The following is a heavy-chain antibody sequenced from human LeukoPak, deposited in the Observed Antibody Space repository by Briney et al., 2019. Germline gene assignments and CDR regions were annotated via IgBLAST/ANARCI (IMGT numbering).Heavy chain of an antibody. Sequence: ASVKVSCKASGYTFTSYDINWVRQATGQGLEWMGWMNPNSGNTGYAQKFQGRVTMTTDTSTSTAYMELRSLRSDDTAVYYCARAWLRLNPYFDYWGQGTLVTVSS. CDR1: GYTFTSYD. D-gene: IGHD5-12*01. J-gene: IGHJ4*02. CDR2: MNPNSGNT. CDR3: ARAWLRLNPYFDY. V-gene: IGHV1-8*01.